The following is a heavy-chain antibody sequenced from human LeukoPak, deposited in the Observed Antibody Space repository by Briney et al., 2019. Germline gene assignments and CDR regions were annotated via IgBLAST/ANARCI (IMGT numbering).Heavy chain of an antibody. V-gene: IGHV4-34*01. D-gene: IGHD2-2*01. CDR2: INHSGST. CDR3: AKGPVVVPAAMRVRWFDP. J-gene: IGHJ5*02. CDR1: GGSFSGYY. Sequence: SETLSLTCAVYGGSFSGYYWSWIRQPPGKGLEWIGEINHSGSTNYNPSLKSRVTISVDTSKNQFSLKLSSVTAADTAVYYCAKGPVVVPAAMRVRWFDPWGQGTLVTVSS.